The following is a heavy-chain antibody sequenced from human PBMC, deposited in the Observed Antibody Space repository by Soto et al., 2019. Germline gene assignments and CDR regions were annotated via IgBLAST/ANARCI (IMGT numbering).Heavy chain of an antibody. V-gene: IGHV3-11*05. Sequence: GGSLRLSCAASGFTFSDYYMSWIRQAPGKGLDWVSYISSSSSYTNYADYVKGRFTISRDNAKNSLYLQMNSQRAEDTAVYYCAGGRIAAAEAYYYYYGMDVWGQGTTVTVSS. CDR2: ISSSSSYT. J-gene: IGHJ6*02. D-gene: IGHD6-13*01. CDR1: GFTFSDYY. CDR3: AGGRIAAAEAYYYYYGMDV.